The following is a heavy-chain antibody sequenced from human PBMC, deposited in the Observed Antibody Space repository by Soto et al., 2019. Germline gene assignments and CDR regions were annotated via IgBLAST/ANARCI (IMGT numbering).Heavy chain of an antibody. J-gene: IGHJ4*02. Sequence: QGQLVDSGAGVVQPGRSLRVSCAASGFTFSNYAMHWVRQAPGKGLAWVAVVSYDGSKQCYADSVEGRFTISRDSSKSTLYLHMDNLRDEETAVYYCARDRVYYYDNSGYYNFHYWGPGTLVNVSS. CDR3: ARDRVYYYDNSGYYNFHY. CDR1: GFTFSNYA. D-gene: IGHD3-22*01. CDR2: VSYDGSKQ. V-gene: IGHV3-30-3*01.